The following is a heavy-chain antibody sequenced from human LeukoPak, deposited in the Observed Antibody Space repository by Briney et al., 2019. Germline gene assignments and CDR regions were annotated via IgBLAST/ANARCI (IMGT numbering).Heavy chain of an antibody. Sequence: PGGPLRLSCGASGFPFSSYGMYWLRAAPDKALQWVAYLRKAATYSNYADSVRGRFTISRDNSKNTLHLQMRSLRVEDTAVYYCASGAPTRGTLDYWGQGTLVTVSS. J-gene: IGHJ4*02. CDR1: GFPFSSYG. D-gene: IGHD1-26*01. CDR2: LRKAATYS. CDR3: ASGAPTRGTLDY. V-gene: IGHV3-30*02.